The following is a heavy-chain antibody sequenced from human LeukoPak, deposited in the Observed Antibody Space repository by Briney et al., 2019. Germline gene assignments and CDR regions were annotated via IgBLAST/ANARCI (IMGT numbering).Heavy chain of an antibody. V-gene: IGHV3-48*04. Sequence: GGSLRLSCAASGSTFSSYGMNWVRQAPGKGLEWVSYISSSGSTIYYADSVKGRFTISRDNARNSLYLQMNSLRAEDTAVYYCAELGITMIGGVWGKGTTVTVSS. J-gene: IGHJ6*04. CDR2: ISSSGSTI. CDR3: AELGITMIGGV. CDR1: GSTFSSYG. D-gene: IGHD3-10*02.